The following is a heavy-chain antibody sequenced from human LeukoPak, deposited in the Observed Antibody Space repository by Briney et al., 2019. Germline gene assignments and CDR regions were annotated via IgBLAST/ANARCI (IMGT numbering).Heavy chain of an antibody. V-gene: IGHV1-2*02. CDR3: ARDYGSGSYYNLDY. J-gene: IGHJ4*02. CDR1: GYTDTGYY. CDR2: TNPNSGGT. Sequence: GASVKVSCKASGYTDTGYYMHWVRQAPGQGLEWMGWTNPNSGGTNYAQKFQGRVTMTRDTSISTAYMELSRLRSDDTAVYYCARDYGSGSYYNLDYWGQGTLVTVSS. D-gene: IGHD3-10*01.